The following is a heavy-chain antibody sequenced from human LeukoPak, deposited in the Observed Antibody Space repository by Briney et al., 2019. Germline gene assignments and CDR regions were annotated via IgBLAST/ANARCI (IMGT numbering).Heavy chain of an antibody. Sequence: GGSLRLSGSALGFTFSGYVMHWVRQAPGKGLECVSTISSNGGSSYYADSVKGRFTISRDNSKNTLYLQMSSLRAEDTAVYYCVKRGYDSSGYYYLGGDYWGQGTLVTVSS. CDR2: ISSNGGSS. CDR3: VKRGYDSSGYYYLGGDY. CDR1: GFTFSGYV. D-gene: IGHD3-22*01. J-gene: IGHJ4*02. V-gene: IGHV3-64D*09.